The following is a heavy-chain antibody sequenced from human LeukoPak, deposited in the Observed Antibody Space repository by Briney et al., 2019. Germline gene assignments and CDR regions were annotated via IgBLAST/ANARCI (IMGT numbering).Heavy chain of an antibody. V-gene: IGHV3-74*01. CDR1: GFTFSSYW. CDR3: ARGPRAYSSGYYYPFDY. D-gene: IGHD3-22*01. Sequence: GGSLRLSCAASGFTFSSYWMHWVRQAPGKGLVWVSRINSDGSSTSYADSVKGRFTISRDNAKNTLYLQMNSLRAEDTAVYYCARGPRAYSSGYYYPFDYWGRGTLVSVSS. CDR2: INSDGSST. J-gene: IGHJ4*02.